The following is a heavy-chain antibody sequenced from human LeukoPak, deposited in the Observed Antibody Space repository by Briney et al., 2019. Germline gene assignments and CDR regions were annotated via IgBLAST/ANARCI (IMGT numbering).Heavy chain of an antibody. CDR2: ISSSGSYV. CDR3: ARDQRIAAAELYYFDY. J-gene: IGHJ4*02. Sequence: GGSLRLSCTASKDTLSSYNMHWVRQAPGKGLEWVSCISSSGSYVYYIDSVKGRFTISRDDAQNSLFLQMNSLRAEDTAVYYCARDQRIAAAELYYFDYWGQGTLVTVSS. CDR1: KDTLSSYN. V-gene: IGHV3-21*06. D-gene: IGHD6-13*01.